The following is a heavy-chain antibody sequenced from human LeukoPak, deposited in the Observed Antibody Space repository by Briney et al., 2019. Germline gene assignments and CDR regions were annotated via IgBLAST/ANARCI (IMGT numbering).Heavy chain of an antibody. CDR3: AKRAVTTAGDLWFDP. Sequence: SETLSLTCTVSGGSINNNHWGWFRQPPGKGLEWLGYIYSSGSTTYNPSLESRLAISIDTSKNHFSLKLSSVTAADTAVYFCAKRAVTTAGDLWFDPWGQGTLVTVSS. D-gene: IGHD2-21*01. J-gene: IGHJ5*02. CDR2: IYSSGST. V-gene: IGHV4-59*08. CDR1: GGSINNNH.